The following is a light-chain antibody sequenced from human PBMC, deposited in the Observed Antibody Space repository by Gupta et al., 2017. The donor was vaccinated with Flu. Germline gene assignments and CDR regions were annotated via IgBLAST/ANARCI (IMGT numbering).Light chain of an antibody. CDR3: QQYYNTPRT. J-gene: IGKJ1*01. V-gene: IGKV4-1*01. Sequence: DIVMTQSPDSLAVLLGERATINCKSSQSVLYSSNNKNYLAWYQQKPGQPSKLVIYWASTRESGVPDRFSGSGSVTDITLTLRRLHADEVAAYYCQQYYNTPRTFGQGTKVEIK. CDR2: WAS. CDR1: QSVLYSSNNKNY.